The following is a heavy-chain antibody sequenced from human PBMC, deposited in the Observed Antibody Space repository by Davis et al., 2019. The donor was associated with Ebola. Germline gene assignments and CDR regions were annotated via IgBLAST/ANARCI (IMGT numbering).Heavy chain of an antibody. V-gene: IGHV1-69*13. CDR3: ARTVENLVRIPGAVTGAHFDS. CDR1: GHTFTTSS. J-gene: IGHJ4*02. Sequence: SVKVSCKPSGHTFTTSSISWVRQAPGQGLEWMGGIIPMFGAADYAQKVQGRVTITADASTSTVYMELSSLKSEDTAVYFCARTVENLVRIPGAVTGAHFDSWGQGTLVTVSS. D-gene: IGHD2/OR15-2a*01. CDR2: IIPMFGAA.